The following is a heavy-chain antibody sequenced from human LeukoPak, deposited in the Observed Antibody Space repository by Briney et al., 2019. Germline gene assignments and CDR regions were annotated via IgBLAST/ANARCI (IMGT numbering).Heavy chain of an antibody. Sequence: PGGSLRLSCAAPGFTFSTFAMTWVRQAPGKGLEWVFAISGSGRDTYYADSVKGRFTISRDNTKNTLYLQMNSLRAEDTAVYYCAKIRAVDSSGYYKYYFDYWGQGTLVIFSS. CDR2: ISGSGRDT. CDR3: AKIRAVDSSGYYKYYFDY. V-gene: IGHV3-23*01. D-gene: IGHD3-22*01. J-gene: IGHJ4*02. CDR1: GFTFSTFA.